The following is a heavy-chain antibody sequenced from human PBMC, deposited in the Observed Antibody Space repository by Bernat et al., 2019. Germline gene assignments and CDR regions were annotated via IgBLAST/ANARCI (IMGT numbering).Heavy chain of an antibody. CDR1: GGTFSSYA. Sequence: QVQLVQSGAEVKKPGSSVKVSCKASGGTFSSYAISWVRQAPGQGLEWMGRIIPILGITNYAKKFQGRVKITADKSTSTAYMELSSLRSEDTAVYYCARPKYYYDSSGYYYYGMDVWGQGTTVTVSS. CDR3: ARPKYYYDSSGYYYYGMDV. CDR2: IIPILGIT. J-gene: IGHJ6*02. V-gene: IGHV1-69*04. D-gene: IGHD3-22*01.